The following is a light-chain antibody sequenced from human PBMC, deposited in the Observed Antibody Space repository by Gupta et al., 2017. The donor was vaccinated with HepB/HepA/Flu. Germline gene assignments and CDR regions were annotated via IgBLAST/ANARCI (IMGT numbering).Light chain of an antibody. CDR3: QQYDSSFMCS. J-gene: IGKJ2*04. V-gene: IGKV3-20*01. CDR2: GAS. Sequence: EIVLTQSPGTLSLSPGERATLSCRASKSVSYNYLAWYQQKPGQAPRLLVHGASTRATGIPDRFSGSGSGTNFTLTINRREPDDFAVYYCQQYDSSFMCSFGQGTKMEIK. CDR1: KSVSYNY.